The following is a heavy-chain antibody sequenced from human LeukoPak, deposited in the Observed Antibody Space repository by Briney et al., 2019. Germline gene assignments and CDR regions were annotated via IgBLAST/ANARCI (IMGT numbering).Heavy chain of an antibody. Sequence: GGSLRLSCAASEFTFSTHSMHWVRQAPGKGLEWVTLISYDGSGKLYADSVKGRFIISRDNSKNTLFPQMSSLRDEDTAIYYCARDGSYCSGGSCYTGEYFQHWGQGTLVTVSS. CDR1: EFTFSTHS. V-gene: IGHV3-30*04. CDR2: ISYDGSGK. CDR3: ARDGSYCSGGSCYTGEYFQH. J-gene: IGHJ1*01. D-gene: IGHD2-15*01.